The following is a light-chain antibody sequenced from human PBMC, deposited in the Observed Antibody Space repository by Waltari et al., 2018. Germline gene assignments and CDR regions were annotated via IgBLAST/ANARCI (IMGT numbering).Light chain of an antibody. CDR1: SSNIGRNP. CDR3: ATWDASLTGWV. J-gene: IGLJ2*01. CDR2: SNN. V-gene: IGLV1-44*01. Sequence: QSVLTQPPSASGTPGQRVTISCSGSSSNIGRNPVNWYQQLPGTVPKLLIHSNNQRPSGVPDRFSVSKSGTSASLAISGLQSEDEADYYCATWDASLTGWVFGGGTKLTVL.